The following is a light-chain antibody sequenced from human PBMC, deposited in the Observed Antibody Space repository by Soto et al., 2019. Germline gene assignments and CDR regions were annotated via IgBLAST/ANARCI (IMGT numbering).Light chain of an antibody. CDR2: DVS. Sequence: QSVLTQPASVSGSPGQSITISCTGTSSDVGGYNYVSWYQQHPGKAPKLMIYDVSNRPSGVSNLFSGSKSGNTASLTISGVQAEDEADYYCSSYTSSYTGLFGGGTKLTVL. CDR1: SSDVGGYNY. V-gene: IGLV2-14*01. J-gene: IGLJ2*01. CDR3: SSYTSSYTGL.